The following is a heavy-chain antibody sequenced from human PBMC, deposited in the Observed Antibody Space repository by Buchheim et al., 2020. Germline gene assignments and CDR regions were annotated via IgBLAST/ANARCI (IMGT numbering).Heavy chain of an antibody. CDR1: GFTFSSYA. D-gene: IGHD3-3*02. CDR2: ISGSGGST. V-gene: IGHV3-23*01. CDR3: AKPRAFLERAYYYYGMDV. Sequence: EVQLLESGGGLVQPGGSLRLSCAASGFTFSSYAINWVRQAPGKGLEWVSGISGSGGSTYYADSVKGRFTISRDHSKNTMYLQMSSLRAEDTAVYYCAKPRAFLERAYYYYGMDVWGQGTT. J-gene: IGHJ6*02.